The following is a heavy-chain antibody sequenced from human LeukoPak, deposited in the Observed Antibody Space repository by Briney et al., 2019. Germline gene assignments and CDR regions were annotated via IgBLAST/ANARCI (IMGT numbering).Heavy chain of an antibody. V-gene: IGHV3-30*18. CDR1: GVIFSSYG. CDR2: ISNDGSNK. D-gene: IGHD6-13*01. Sequence: GGSLRLSCAASGVIFSSYGMHWVRQAPGMGLEWVAVISNDGSNKYYAGSVKGRFTISRDNSKNTLYLQMNSLRAEDTAVYYCAQGTSSRHYYYYGMDVWGPGTTVTVSS. J-gene: IGHJ6*02. CDR3: AQGTSSRHYYYYGMDV.